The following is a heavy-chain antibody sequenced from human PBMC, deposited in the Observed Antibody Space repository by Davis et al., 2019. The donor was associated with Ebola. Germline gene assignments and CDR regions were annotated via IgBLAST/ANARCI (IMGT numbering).Heavy chain of an antibody. CDR1: GFTFSSYA. CDR2: ISGSGGST. D-gene: IGHD3-3*01. J-gene: IGHJ3*02. CDR3: AKDKNYDFWSGYPHDAFDI. Sequence: GESLKISCAASGFTFSSYAMSWVRQAPGKGLEWVSAISGSGGSTYYADSVKGRFTTSRDNSKNTLYLQMNSLRAEDTAIYYCAKDKNYDFWSGYPHDAFDIWGQGAMVTVSS. V-gene: IGHV3-23*01.